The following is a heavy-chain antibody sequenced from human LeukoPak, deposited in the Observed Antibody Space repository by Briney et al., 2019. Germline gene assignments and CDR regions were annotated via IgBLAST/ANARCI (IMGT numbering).Heavy chain of an antibody. CDR3: ARVKGGIAAAGNYFDY. CDR1: GFAFSSYA. J-gene: IGHJ4*02. V-gene: IGHV3-30-3*01. Sequence: GGSLRLSCAASGFAFSSYAMHWVRQGPGKGLEWVALVSYDGGSKYYADSVKGRITISRDNSKNTLHLQMDSLRTEDTAVYYCARVKGGIAAAGNYFDYWGQGTLVTVSS. CDR2: VSYDGGSK. D-gene: IGHD6-13*01.